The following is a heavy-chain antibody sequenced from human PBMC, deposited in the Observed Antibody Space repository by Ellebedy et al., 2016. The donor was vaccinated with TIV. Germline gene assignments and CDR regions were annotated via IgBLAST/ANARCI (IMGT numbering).Heavy chain of an antibody. CDR3: ASDPWGVGPAFDI. CDR1: GFTFSSYA. V-gene: IGHV3-23*01. J-gene: IGHJ3*02. Sequence: PGGSLRLSCTASGFTFSSYAMSWARQAPGKGLEWVAGVNGGGLVIAYADSVKGRFTISRDNSKNTLYLQVDSLRAEDTAIYYCASDPWGVGPAFDIWGQGTMVTVSS. D-gene: IGHD1-26*01. CDR2: VNGGGLVI.